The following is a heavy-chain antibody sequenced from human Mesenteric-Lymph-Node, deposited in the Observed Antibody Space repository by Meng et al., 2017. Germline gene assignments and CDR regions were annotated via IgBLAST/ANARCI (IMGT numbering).Heavy chain of an antibody. CDR2: INTNTGNP. CDR1: RYTFINYD. V-gene: IGHV7-4-1*02. J-gene: IGHJ4*02. CDR3: ATSGGGFDY. Sequence: VQLVQSGSAVKMPGASVKVSCNASRYTFINYDINWVRQAPGQGLEWMGWINTNTGNPTYAQGFTGRFVFSLDTSVNTAHLQISTLTAEDTAVYYCATSGGGFDYWGQGALVTVSS. D-gene: IGHD1-26*01.